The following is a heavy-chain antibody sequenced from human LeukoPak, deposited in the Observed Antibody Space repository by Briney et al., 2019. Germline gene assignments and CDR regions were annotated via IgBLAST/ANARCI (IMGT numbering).Heavy chain of an antibody. V-gene: IGHV4-31*03. CDR1: GGSISSGGYY. D-gene: IGHD3-22*01. J-gene: IGHJ4*02. Sequence: PSETLSLTCTVSGGSISSGGYYWSWLRQHPGTGLEWIGYIYYSGSTNYNPSLKSRVTISVDTSKNQFSLKLSSVTAADTAVYYCARGGGYYDSSGYYYVYWGQGTLVTVSS. CDR2: IYYSGST. CDR3: ARGGGYYDSSGYYYVY.